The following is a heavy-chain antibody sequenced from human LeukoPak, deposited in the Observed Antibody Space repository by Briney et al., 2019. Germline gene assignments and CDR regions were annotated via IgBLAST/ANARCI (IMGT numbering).Heavy chain of an antibody. Sequence: SETLSLTCAVYGGSFSAYYWSWIRQSPGKGLEWIAEINHRGDANYNPSVKSRVSISVDTSKNQFSLKVTSLTAADTAVYYCARGVVGVIEVRVYYVDYWGQGTLVTVSS. V-gene: IGHV4-34*01. CDR2: INHRGDA. D-gene: IGHD2-21*01. J-gene: IGHJ4*02. CDR3: ARGVVGVIEVRVYYVDY. CDR1: GGSFSAYY.